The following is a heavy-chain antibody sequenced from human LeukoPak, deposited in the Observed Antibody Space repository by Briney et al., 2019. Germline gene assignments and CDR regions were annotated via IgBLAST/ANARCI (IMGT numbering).Heavy chain of an antibody. D-gene: IGHD3-3*01. V-gene: IGHV1-24*01. CDR3: ATRLTIFGVVIPPLDAFDI. CDR2: FDPEDGET. J-gene: IGHJ3*02. Sequence: ASVKVSCKVSGYTLTELSMHWVRQAPGKGLEWMGGFDPEDGETIYAQKFQGRVTMTEDTSTDTAYMELSSLRSEDTAVYYCATRLTIFGVVIPPLDAFDIWGQGTMVTVSS. CDR1: GYTLTELS.